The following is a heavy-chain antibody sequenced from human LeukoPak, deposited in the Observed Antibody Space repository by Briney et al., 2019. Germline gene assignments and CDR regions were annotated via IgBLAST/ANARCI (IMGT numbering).Heavy chain of an antibody. CDR3: ARDLIVGTTIRYYFDY. V-gene: IGHV3-48*01. J-gene: IGHJ4*02. Sequence: QSGGSLRLSCAASGFTFSYYSTSWVRQAPGKGLEWVSYISDSSDTMYYADSVKGRFTISRDNAKNSLYLQMNSLRAEDTAVYYCARDLIVGTTIRYYFDYWGQGTLVTVSS. CDR1: GFTFSYYS. CDR2: ISDSSDTM. D-gene: IGHD1-26*01.